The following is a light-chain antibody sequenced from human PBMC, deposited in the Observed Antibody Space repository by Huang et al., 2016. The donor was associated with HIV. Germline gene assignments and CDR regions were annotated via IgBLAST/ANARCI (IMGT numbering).Light chain of an antibody. CDR1: QSVSKN. V-gene: IGKV3-15*01. CDR3: QQYNNWPRGT. Sequence: EIVMTQSPATLSVSPGDRVTLSCRASQSVSKNLAWYQQRPGQSPRLLVYGASTRAIGIPPRFIGSGSGTEFTLTINSLQSEDFAVYFCQQYNNWPRGTFGQGTKLEIK. CDR2: GAS. J-gene: IGKJ2*01.